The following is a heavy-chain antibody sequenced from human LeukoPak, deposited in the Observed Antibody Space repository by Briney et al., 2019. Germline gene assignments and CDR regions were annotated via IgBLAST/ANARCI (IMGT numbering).Heavy chain of an antibody. CDR2: IYSGGST. CDR1: GFTVSSNY. J-gene: IGHJ4*02. Sequence: GGSLRLSCAASGFTVSSNYMSWVRQAPGKGLEWVSVIYSGGSTYYADSVKGRFTISRDNSKNTLYLQMNSLRAEDTAVYYCARGLLWFGEPIYFDYWGRGTLVTVSS. V-gene: IGHV3-66*01. CDR3: ARGLLWFGEPIYFDY. D-gene: IGHD3-10*01.